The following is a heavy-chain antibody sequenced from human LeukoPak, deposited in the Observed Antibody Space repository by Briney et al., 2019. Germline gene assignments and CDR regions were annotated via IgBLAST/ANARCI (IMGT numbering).Heavy chain of an antibody. D-gene: IGHD1-1*01. Sequence: SGGSLRLSCAASGFTFSSYAMSWVRQAPGKGLEWVSVIYSGGNTYYADSVKGRFTISRDNSKNTLYLQMNSLRAEDTAVYYCARDPTGATDYWGQGTLVTVSS. V-gene: IGHV3-53*01. CDR2: IYSGGNT. CDR1: GFTFSSYA. J-gene: IGHJ4*02. CDR3: ARDPTGATDY.